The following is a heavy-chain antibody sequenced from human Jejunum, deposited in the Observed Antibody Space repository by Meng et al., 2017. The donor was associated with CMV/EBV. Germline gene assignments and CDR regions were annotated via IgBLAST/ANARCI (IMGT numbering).Heavy chain of an antibody. Sequence: YCLPWVRQATGQGLEWMGWITPNIGDTNYAWKFQGRVTRTRVTSISTAYMELIRLRSDDTAVYYCTRDGVVCNNTSCRGLGYWGLGTRVTVSS. D-gene: IGHD2-2*01. V-gene: IGHV1-2*02. CDR3: TRDGVVCNNTSCRGLGY. CDR2: ITPNIGDT. CDR1: YC. J-gene: IGHJ4*02.